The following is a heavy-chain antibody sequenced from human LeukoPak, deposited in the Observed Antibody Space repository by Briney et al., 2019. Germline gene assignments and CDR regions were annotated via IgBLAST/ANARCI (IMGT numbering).Heavy chain of an antibody. J-gene: IGHJ4*02. V-gene: IGHV1-69*04. CDR3: ARDPPTHDYGDYADDVDFDY. CDR1: GGTSSSYA. D-gene: IGHD4-17*01. Sequence: SVKVSCKASGGTSSSYAISWVRQAPGQGLEWMGRIIPILGIANYAQKFQGRVTITADKSTSTAYMELSSLRSEDTAVYYCARDPPTHDYGDYADDVDFDYWGQGTLVTVSS. CDR2: IIPILGIA.